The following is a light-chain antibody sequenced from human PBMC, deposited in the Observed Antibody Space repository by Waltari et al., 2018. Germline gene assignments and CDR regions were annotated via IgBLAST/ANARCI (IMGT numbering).Light chain of an antibody. CDR2: RID. Sequence: QSVLTPPPSASGTPGQRVTISCSGCRSHIGNNSVFWYQQFPGTAPKLLIYRIDQRPSGVPDRFSGSKSGTSASLAISGLRAEDEADYYCAAWDDSLSVWVFGGGTKLTVL. CDR3: AAWDDSLSVWV. V-gene: IGLV1-47*01. CDR1: RSHIGNNS. J-gene: IGLJ3*02.